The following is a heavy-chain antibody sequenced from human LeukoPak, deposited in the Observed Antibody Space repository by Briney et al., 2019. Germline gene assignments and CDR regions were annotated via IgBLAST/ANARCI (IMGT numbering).Heavy chain of an antibody. V-gene: IGHV3-23*01. CDR2: ISGSGGST. Sequence: QSGGSLRLSCAGSGFTFSSYGMSWVRQAPGKGLEWVSGISGSGGSTYYADSVKGRFTISRDNAKSSLYLQMNSLRAEDTAVYYCARTPSFYHDQWGQGTLVTVSS. CDR3: ARTPSFYHDQ. D-gene: IGHD1-1*01. J-gene: IGHJ4*02. CDR1: GFTFSSYG.